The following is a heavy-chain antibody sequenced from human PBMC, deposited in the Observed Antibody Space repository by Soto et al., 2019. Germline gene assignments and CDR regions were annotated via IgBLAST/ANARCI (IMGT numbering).Heavy chain of an antibody. V-gene: IGHV3-23*01. Sequence: GRSLRLSCADSGCTFSTYAMSWVRQAPGKGMEWVSAISGSGSDTYHADSVKGRFTISRDNSISTLFLQMNSLRTEDTAVYYCAHPRGYGVFDAYDIWGQGALVTVSS. J-gene: IGHJ3*02. CDR3: AHPRGYGVFDAYDI. D-gene: IGHD2-8*01. CDR2: ISGSGSDT. CDR1: GCTFSTYA.